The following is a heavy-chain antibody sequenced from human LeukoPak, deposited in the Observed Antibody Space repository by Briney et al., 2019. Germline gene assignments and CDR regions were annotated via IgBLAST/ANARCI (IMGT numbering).Heavy chain of an antibody. J-gene: IGHJ4*02. D-gene: IGHD3-22*01. CDR1: GFTFSAYG. Sequence: GGSLRLSCATSGFTFSAYGMHWVRQAPGKGLEWVAVIWYDGSDKYYADSVKGRFTISRDNSKNKLYLQMNSLRAEDTAVYYCARETHYYDSGGYYSLHYFDYWGQGTLVTVPS. CDR2: IWYDGSDK. V-gene: IGHV3-33*01. CDR3: ARETHYYDSGGYYSLHYFDY.